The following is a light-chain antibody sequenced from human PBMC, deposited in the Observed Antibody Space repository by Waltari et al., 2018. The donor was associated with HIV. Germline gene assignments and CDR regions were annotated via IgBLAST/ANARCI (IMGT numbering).Light chain of an antibody. CDR2: GAS. CDR1: QSIGDTS. Sequence: EIVLTQTPGMLSLSPGDRATLPCRARQSIGDTSLAWYKQQPRQAPGLLIYGASTRAAAIPDRFNGSGSETDFTITSNRLEPEDSAVYYCHQYDISPHTFGQGTKLEIK. V-gene: IGKV3-20*01. J-gene: IGKJ2*01. CDR3: HQYDISPHT.